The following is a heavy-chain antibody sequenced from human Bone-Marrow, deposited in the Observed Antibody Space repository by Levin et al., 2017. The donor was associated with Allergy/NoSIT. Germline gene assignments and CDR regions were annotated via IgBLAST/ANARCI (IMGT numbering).Heavy chain of an antibody. V-gene: IGHV3-30*04. CDR2: IAHDESSE. D-gene: IGHD3-22*01. CDR1: GSTFSRYV. CDR3: ATAGHTSGYADAFEF. Sequence: GESLKISCAASGSTFSRYVMHWVRQAPGKGLEWVAVIAHDESSEHYADSVKGRFTISRDNPKNTLYLQMNSLRDEDTAVYYCATAGHTSGYADAFEFWGQGTMVTVSS. J-gene: IGHJ3*01.